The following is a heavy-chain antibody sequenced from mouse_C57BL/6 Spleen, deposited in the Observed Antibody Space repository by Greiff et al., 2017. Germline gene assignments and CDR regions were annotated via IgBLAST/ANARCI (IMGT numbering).Heavy chain of an antibody. CDR3: ARDLSPGYGSSYAYFDY. D-gene: IGHD1-1*01. V-gene: IGHV5-4*01. CDR1: GFTFSSYA. Sequence: EVQRVESGGGLVKPGGSLKLSCAASGFTFSSYAMSWVRQTPETRLEWVATISDGGSYTYYPDNVKGRFTISRDNAKNNLYLHMSHLKSEDTAMYYCARDLSPGYGSSYAYFDYWGQGTTLTVSS. J-gene: IGHJ2*01. CDR2: ISDGGSYT.